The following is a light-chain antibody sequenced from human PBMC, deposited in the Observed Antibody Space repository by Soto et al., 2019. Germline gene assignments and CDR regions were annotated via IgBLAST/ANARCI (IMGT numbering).Light chain of an antibody. CDR2: EVN. J-gene: IGLJ1*01. CDR1: SSDVGGYNY. CDR3: SSYTSSSTLGV. V-gene: IGLV2-14*01. Sequence: QSALTQPASVSGSPGQSITISCTGTSSDVGGYNYVSCYQQHPGKAPKLMNYEVNNRPSGVSNRFSGSKSGSTDSLTISGLQAEDEADYYCSSYTSSSTLGVFGTGTKLTVL.